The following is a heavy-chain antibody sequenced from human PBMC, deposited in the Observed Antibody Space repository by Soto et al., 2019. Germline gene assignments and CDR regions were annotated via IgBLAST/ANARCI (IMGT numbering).Heavy chain of an antibody. V-gene: IGHV1-69*01. D-gene: IGHD3-10*01. CDR2: IIPIFGTA. Sequence: QVQLVQSGAEVKKPGSSVKVSCKASGGTFSSYAISWVRQAPGQGLEWMGGIIPIFGTANYAQKFQGRVTITADESTSTAYMELSSLRSEDTAVYYCVLLWFGEMKYRREFDYWGQGILVTVSS. CDR3: VLLWFGEMKYRREFDY. J-gene: IGHJ4*02. CDR1: GGTFSSYA.